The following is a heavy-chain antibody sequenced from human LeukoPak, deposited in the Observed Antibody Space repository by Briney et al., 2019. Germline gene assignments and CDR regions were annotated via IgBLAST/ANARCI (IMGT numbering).Heavy chain of an antibody. D-gene: IGHD2-15*01. J-gene: IGHJ6*03. CDR1: GYTFTSYG. CDR3: ARAAGYCSGGSCYYYYYYMDV. CDR2: ISAYNGNT. V-gene: IGHV1-18*01. Sequence: ASVKVSCKASGYTFTSYGISWVRQAPGQGLEWMGWISAYNGNTNYAQKLQGRVTMTTDTSTSTAYMEPRSLRSDDTAVYYCARAAGYCSGGSCYYYYYYMDVWGKGTTVTVSS.